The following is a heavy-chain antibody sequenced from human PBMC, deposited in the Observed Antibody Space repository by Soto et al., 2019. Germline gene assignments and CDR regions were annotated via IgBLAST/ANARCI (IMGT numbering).Heavy chain of an antibody. D-gene: IGHD3-10*01. CDR3: ARSLTGRGYYGSGSYYRAQALDY. Sequence: GGSLRLSCAASGFTFDDYAMHWVRQVPGKGLEWVSGINWNSGSIGYADSVKGRFAISRDNAKNSLHLQMNSLRAEDTAVYYCARSLTGRGYYGSGSYYRAQALDYWGQGTLVTVSS. V-gene: IGHV3-9*01. CDR2: INWNSGSI. CDR1: GFTFDDYA. J-gene: IGHJ4*02.